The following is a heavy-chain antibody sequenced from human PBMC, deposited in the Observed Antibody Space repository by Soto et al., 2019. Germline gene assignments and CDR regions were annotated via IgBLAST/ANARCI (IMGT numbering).Heavy chain of an antibody. J-gene: IGHJ4*02. V-gene: IGHV3-21*01. Sequence: KPGWSLRLSCAASGFTFSGYTMNWVRQAPGKGLEWVSSITSGSSYIYYADSVKGRFTISRDNAKNSLYLQINSLRAEDTAMYYCARSSFDYWGQGTLVTVSS. CDR2: ITSGSSYI. CDR3: ARSSFDY. CDR1: GFTFSGYT.